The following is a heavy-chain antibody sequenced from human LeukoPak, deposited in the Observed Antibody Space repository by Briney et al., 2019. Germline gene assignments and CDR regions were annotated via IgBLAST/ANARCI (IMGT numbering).Heavy chain of an antibody. J-gene: IGHJ4*02. CDR3: ARGSYYYDSSGYEGFDY. V-gene: IGHV3-21*01. D-gene: IGHD3-22*01. CDR1: GFSFSSYS. CDR2: ISSSSSYI. Sequence: GGSLTLSCAASGFSFSSYSMKWVRQAPGKGLEWVSSISSSSSYIYYEDSVKGRFTISRDNAKNSLYLQMNSLRAEDTAVYYCARGSYYYDSSGYEGFDYWGQGTLVTVSS.